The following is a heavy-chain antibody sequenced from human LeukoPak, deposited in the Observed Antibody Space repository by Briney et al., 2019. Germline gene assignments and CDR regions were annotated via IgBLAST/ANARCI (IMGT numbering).Heavy chain of an antibody. Sequence: ASVKVSCKASGYTFVAYGINWVRQAPGQRPEWMGWISTYNGNTKYALKFQDRVTLTRDTSTTTAYMELRSLTSDDRAVYYCTRASFDHWGQGTLVIVSS. V-gene: IGHV1-18*01. CDR3: TRASFDH. J-gene: IGHJ4*02. CDR1: GYTFVAYG. CDR2: ISTYNGNT.